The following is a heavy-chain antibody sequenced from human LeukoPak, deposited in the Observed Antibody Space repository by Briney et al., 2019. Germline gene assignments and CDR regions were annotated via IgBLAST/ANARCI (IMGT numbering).Heavy chain of an antibody. CDR1: GFTFSSYA. CDR3: ASSRGYSYGEDY. J-gene: IGHJ4*02. D-gene: IGHD5-18*01. V-gene: IGHV3-23*01. CDR2: ISGSGGST. Sequence: GGSLRLSCAAPGFTFSSYAMSWVRQAPGKGLEWVSAISGSGGSTYYADSVKGRFTISRDNSKNTLYLQMNSLRAEDTAVYYCASSRGYSYGEDYWGQGTLVTVSS.